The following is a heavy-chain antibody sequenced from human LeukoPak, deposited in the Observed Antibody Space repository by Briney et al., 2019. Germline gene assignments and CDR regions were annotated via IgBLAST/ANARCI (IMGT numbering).Heavy chain of an antibody. D-gene: IGHD2-15*01. CDR1: GFTFSTYW. CDR2: IKQDGSAK. Sequence: GSLRLSCAATGFTFSTYWMSWVRQAPGKGLEWVANIKQDGSAKYYVDSVKGRFTISRDNAKNSLYLQMNSLRAEDTGVYYCARGADGVSSNSRGWFDPWGQGTLVTVSS. J-gene: IGHJ5*02. V-gene: IGHV3-7*01. CDR3: ARGADGVSSNSRGWFDP.